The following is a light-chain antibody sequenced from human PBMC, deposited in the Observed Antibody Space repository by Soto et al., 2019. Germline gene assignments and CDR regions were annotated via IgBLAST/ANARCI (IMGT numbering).Light chain of an antibody. CDR1: SSNIGNNY. Sequence: QSVLTQPPSVSAAPGQKVSISCSGMSSNIGNNYVSWYQHLPGTAPQLLIYDNGKRPSGISDRFSGSKSGTSATLGITGLQTGDEADYYCGTWDDSLNTEVFGTGTKLTVL. CDR3: GTWDDSLNTEV. CDR2: DNG. V-gene: IGLV1-51*01. J-gene: IGLJ1*01.